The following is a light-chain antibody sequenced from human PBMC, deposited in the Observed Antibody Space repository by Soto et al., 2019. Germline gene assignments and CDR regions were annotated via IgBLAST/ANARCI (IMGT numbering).Light chain of an antibody. J-gene: IGKJ1*01. Sequence: EIVMTQSPATLSVSPGERATLSCRASQSIGRNLAWYQHKPGQAPRLLIYGASTGTTEIPTRFSASGSGTEFILTISSLQSEDFEVYYCQQYNNWPRSFGQGTKVEV. CDR3: QQYNNWPRS. CDR1: QSIGRN. V-gene: IGKV3-15*01. CDR2: GAS.